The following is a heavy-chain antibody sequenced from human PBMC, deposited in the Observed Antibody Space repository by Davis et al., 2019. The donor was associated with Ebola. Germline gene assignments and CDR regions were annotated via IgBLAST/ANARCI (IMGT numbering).Heavy chain of an antibody. CDR1: GYTFINYA. CDR2: INAGDGKI. J-gene: IGHJ5*02. D-gene: IGHD6-19*01. CDR3: ARGRTVTGTRGLSWFDP. V-gene: IGHV1-3*01. Sequence: ASVKVSCKASGYTFINYAIHWVRQAPGQRLEWMGWINAGDGKIIYSENFQGRLTITRDTSATTAYMELSSLRSEDTAAYYWARGRTVTGTRGLSWFDPWGQGALVTVSS.